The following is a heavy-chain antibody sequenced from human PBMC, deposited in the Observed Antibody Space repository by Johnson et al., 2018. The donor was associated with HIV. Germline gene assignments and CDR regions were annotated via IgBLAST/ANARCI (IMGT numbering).Heavy chain of an antibody. CDR1: GFTVRSNY. D-gene: IGHD6-13*01. Sequence: VQLVESGGGLIQPGGSLRLSCAASGFTVRSNYISWVRQAPGKGLEWVSAISGSGGRTYYADSVQGRFTISRDNSNNTLYLQMHSLRAEDTAVYYCAIDRLGYISSWGGVDAFDIWGQGTMVTVSS. CDR2: SGSGGRT. J-gene: IGHJ3*02. CDR3: AIDRLGYISSWGGVDAFDI. V-gene: IGHV3-23*04.